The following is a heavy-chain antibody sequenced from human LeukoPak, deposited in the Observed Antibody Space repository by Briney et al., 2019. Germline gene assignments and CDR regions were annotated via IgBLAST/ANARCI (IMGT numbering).Heavy chain of an antibody. CDR2: ISYDGSNK. CDR3: AKGRRGIRFDP. Sequence: PGGSLRLSCAASGITFSSYGMHWVRQAPGKGLEWVAVISYDGSNKYYADSVKGRFTISRDNSKNTLYLQMNSLRAEDAAVYYCAKGRRGIRFDPWGQGTLVTVSS. V-gene: IGHV3-30*18. CDR1: GITFSSYG. J-gene: IGHJ5*02. D-gene: IGHD3-3*02.